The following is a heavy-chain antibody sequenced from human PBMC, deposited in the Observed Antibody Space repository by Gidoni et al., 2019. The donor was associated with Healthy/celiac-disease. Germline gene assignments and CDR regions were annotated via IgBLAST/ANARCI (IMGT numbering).Heavy chain of an antibody. V-gene: IGHV4-38-2*02. CDR3: ARESPAYYYGSGSPSYFDY. J-gene: IGHJ4*02. D-gene: IGHD3-10*01. CDR2: IYHSGST. Sequence: QVQLQESGPGLVKPSATLSLTCAVSGYSISSGYYWGWIRQPPGKGLEWIGSIYHSGSTYYNPSLKSRVTISVDTSKNQFSLKLSSVTAADTAGDYCARESPAYYYGSGSPSYFDYWGQGTLVTVSS. CDR1: GYSISSGYY.